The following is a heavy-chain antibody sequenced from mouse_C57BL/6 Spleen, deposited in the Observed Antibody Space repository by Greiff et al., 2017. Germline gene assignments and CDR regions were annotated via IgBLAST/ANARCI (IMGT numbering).Heavy chain of an antibody. D-gene: IGHD2-3*01. CDR2: INPSTGGT. CDR3: AREDGYLFAY. CDR1: GYSFTGYY. Sequence: EVQLVESGPELVKPGASVKISCKASGYSFTGYYMNWVKQSPEKSLEWIGEINPSTGGTTYNQKFKAKATLTVDKSSSTAYMQLKSLTSEDSAVYYCAREDGYLFAYWGQGTLVTVSA. V-gene: IGHV1-42*01. J-gene: IGHJ3*01.